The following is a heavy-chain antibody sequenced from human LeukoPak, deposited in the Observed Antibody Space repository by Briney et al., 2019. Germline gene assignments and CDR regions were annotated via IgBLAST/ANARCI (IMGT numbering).Heavy chain of an antibody. Sequence: GGSLRPSCAASGFTFSSYEMNWVRQAPGKGLEWVSYISSSGSTIYYADSVKGRFTISRDNAKNSLYLQMNSLRAEDTAVYYRARDQHYYDSSGSPFFCDYWGQGTLVTVSS. CDR2: ISSSGSTI. CDR3: ARDQHYYDSSGSPFFCDY. V-gene: IGHV3-48*03. CDR1: GFTFSSYE. J-gene: IGHJ4*02. D-gene: IGHD3-22*01.